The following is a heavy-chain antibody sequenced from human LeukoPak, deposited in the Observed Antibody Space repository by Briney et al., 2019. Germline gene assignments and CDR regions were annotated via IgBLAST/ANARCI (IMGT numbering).Heavy chain of an antibody. CDR2: IIPIFGTA. D-gene: IGHD2-2*01. CDR1: RGTFSSYA. Sequence: SVKVSCKASRGTFSSYAISWVRQAPGQGLEWMGRIIPIFGTANYAQKFQGRVTITADESTSTAYMELSSLRSEDTAVYYCAVEDIVVVPAAPRTGYYYYGMDVWGQGTTVTVSS. V-gene: IGHV1-69*13. CDR3: AVEDIVVVPAAPRTGYYYYGMDV. J-gene: IGHJ6*02.